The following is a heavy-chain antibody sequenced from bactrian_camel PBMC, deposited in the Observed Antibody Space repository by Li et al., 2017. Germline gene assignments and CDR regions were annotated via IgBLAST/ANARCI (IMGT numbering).Heavy chain of an antibody. J-gene: IGHJ6*01. Sequence: QLVESGGDLVQPGGSLRLSCAASGFAFGIYYMSWLRQAPGKGLEWVSSTWRDDSSTYYPDAVKGRFTITRDNAKNTVYLQLNGLKPEDTAVYYCVRNPTTITGTTLVTGARGPRSPSP. D-gene: IGHD6*01. V-gene: IGHV3S6*01. CDR2: TWRDDSST. CDR3: VRNPTTITGTTLVT. CDR1: GFAFGIYY.